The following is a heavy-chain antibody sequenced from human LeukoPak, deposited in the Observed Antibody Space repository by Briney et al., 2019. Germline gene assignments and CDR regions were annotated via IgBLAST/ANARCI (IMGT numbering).Heavy chain of an antibody. CDR3: ARYRAFDI. CDR2: VYSTGGTSGST. V-gene: IGHV4-59*01. J-gene: IGHJ3*02. CDR1: GGSFRGYY. Sequence: SETLSLTCAVYGGSFRGYYWSWIRQPPGKGLEWIGYVYSTGGTSGSTDYNPYLQSRITISVDTSKNQFSMKLTSVTAADTAVYYCARYRAFDIWGQGTMVTVSS.